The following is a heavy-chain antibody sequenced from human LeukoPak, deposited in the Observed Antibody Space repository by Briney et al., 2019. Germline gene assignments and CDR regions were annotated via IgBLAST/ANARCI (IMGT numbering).Heavy chain of an antibody. CDR2: ISYDGSNK. Sequence: GGSLRLSCAASGFTFSSYGMHWVRQAPGKGLEWVAVISYDGSNKYYADSVKGRFTISRDNSKNTLYLQMNSLRAEDTAVYYCAKIQADYYDSSGYYSGDYWGQGTLVTVSS. J-gene: IGHJ4*02. CDR3: AKIQADYYDSSGYYSGDY. V-gene: IGHV3-30*18. CDR1: GFTFSSYG. D-gene: IGHD3-22*01.